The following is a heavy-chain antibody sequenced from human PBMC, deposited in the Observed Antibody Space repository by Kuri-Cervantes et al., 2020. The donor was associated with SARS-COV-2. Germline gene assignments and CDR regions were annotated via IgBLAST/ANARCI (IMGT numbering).Heavy chain of an antibody. Sequence: GGFVRLCCGVCGCTVSSNYMSWVRQAPGKGLEWVSVIYSGGSTYYADSVKGRFTISRDNSKNTLYLQMNSLRAEDTAVYYCARERAAGRMFDYWGQGTLVTVSS. J-gene: IGHJ4*02. CDR3: ARERAAGRMFDY. CDR2: IYSGGST. D-gene: IGHD6-13*01. CDR1: GCTVSSNY. V-gene: IGHV3-53*01.